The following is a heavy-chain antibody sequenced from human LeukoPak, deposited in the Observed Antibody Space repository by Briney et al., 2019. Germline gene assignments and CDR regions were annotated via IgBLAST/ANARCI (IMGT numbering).Heavy chain of an antibody. Sequence: VGSLRLSCAASGFTFSSFAMSWVRQAPGKGLEWVSTISGSGGSTNYADSVKGRFTFTRKNSKNTLYLQMNSLRAEDTAVYYYAKLAAASECSFTDVWGQGTTVTVSS. D-gene: IGHD6-25*01. J-gene: IGHJ6*02. CDR2: ISGSGGST. V-gene: IGHV3-23*01. CDR3: AKLAAASECSFTDV. CDR1: GFTFSSFA.